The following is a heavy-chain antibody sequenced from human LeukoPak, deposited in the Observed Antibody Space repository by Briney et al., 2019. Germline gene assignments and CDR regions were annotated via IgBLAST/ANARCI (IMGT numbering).Heavy chain of an antibody. CDR1: GGSISSYY. V-gene: IGHV4-4*07. CDR3: AREAVAVAGTGDAFDI. J-gene: IGHJ3*02. Sequence: SETLSLTCTVSGGSISSYYWSWIRQPAGKGLEWIGRIYTSGNTNYNPSLKSRVTMSVDTSKNQFSLKLSSVTAADTAVYYCAREAVAVAGTGDAFDIWGQGTMVTVSS. D-gene: IGHD6-19*01. CDR2: IYTSGNT.